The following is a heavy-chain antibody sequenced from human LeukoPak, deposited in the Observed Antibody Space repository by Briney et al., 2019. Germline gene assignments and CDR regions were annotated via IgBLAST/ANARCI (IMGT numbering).Heavy chain of an antibody. D-gene: IGHD2-15*01. CDR2: ISSSSSTI. Sequence: GGSLRLSCAASGFTFSSYSMNWVRQAPGKGLEWVSYISSSSSTIYYADSVKGRFTISGDNAKNSLYLQMNSLRAEDTAVYYCAPNPYGSGGSCEIAFDYWGQGTLVTVSS. CDR3: APNPYGSGGSCEIAFDY. V-gene: IGHV3-48*01. CDR1: GFTFSSYS. J-gene: IGHJ4*02.